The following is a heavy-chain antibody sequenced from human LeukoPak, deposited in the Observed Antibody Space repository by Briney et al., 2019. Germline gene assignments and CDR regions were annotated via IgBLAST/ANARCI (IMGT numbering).Heavy chain of an antibody. V-gene: IGHV4-4*07. CDR3: ARANYSSSWFSGGLDP. CDR1: GGSISSYY. D-gene: IGHD6-13*01. CDR2: IYTSGST. J-gene: IGHJ5*02. Sequence: SETLSLTCTVSGGSISSYYWSWIRQPAGKGLEWIGRIYTSGSTNYNPSLKSRVTMSVDTSKNQFSLKLSSVTAADTAVYYCARANYSSSWFSGGLDPWGQGTLVTVSS.